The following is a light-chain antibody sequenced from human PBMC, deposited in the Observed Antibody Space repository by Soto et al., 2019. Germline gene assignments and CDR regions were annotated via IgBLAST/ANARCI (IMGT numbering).Light chain of an antibody. V-gene: IGLV2-11*01. J-gene: IGLJ3*02. Sequence: QSVLTQPRSVSGSPGQSVTISCTGTTGDVGAYNFVSWYQLHPGKAPKLMIYDASKRPSGVSNRFSGSKSGNTASLTISGLQAEDEADYYCCSYAGSSTWVFGGGTKLTVL. CDR1: TGDVGAYNF. CDR3: CSYAGSSTWV. CDR2: DAS.